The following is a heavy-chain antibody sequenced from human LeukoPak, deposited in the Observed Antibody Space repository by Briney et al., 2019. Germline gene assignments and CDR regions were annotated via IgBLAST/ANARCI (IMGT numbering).Heavy chain of an antibody. Sequence: SETLSLTCTVSGGSISSHYWSWIRQPPGKGLEWIGYIYYSVSTNYNPSLKRRVTISVDTSKNQFSLKLSSVTAADTAVYYCARERADGVFDYWGQGTLVTVSS. CDR2: IYYSVST. J-gene: IGHJ4*02. CDR1: GGSISSHY. D-gene: IGHD5-24*01. V-gene: IGHV4-59*11. CDR3: ARERADGVFDY.